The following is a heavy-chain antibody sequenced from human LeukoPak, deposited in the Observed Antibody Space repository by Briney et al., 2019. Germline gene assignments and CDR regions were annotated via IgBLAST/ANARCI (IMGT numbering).Heavy chain of an antibody. J-gene: IGHJ4*02. CDR2: ISSSGSTI. CDR1: GFTFSSYE. D-gene: IGHD2-8*01. V-gene: IGHV3-48*03. CDR3: ARALIGYYFDY. Sequence: GGSLRLSCAASGFTFSSYEMNWVRQAPGKGLEWVSYISSSGSTIYYADSVKGRFTISRDNSKNSLYLQMNSLRAEDAAVYYCARALIGYYFDYWGQGTLVTVSS.